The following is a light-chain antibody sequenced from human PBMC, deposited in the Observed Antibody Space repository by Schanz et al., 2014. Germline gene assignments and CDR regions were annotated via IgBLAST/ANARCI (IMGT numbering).Light chain of an antibody. CDR3: QQYYTTPALT. CDR2: WES. V-gene: IGKV4-1*01. Sequence: DIVMTQSPDSLAVSLGERATINCKSSQTVLYSSHNKNYLAWYQQKRGQPPKLLIYWESTRESGVPDRFSGSGSGTAFSLTINGLQAEDVAVYYCQQYYTTPALTFGGGTKVEIK. J-gene: IGKJ4*01. CDR1: QTVLYSSHNKNY.